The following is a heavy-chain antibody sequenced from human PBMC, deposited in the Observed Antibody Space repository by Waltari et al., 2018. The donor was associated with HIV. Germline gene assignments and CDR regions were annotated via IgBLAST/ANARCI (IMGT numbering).Heavy chain of an antibody. Sequence: QVHLVESGGDVVQPGRSLRLSCGTTGFIFTHYAMHWFRQAPGNVFDCVAVISYDGTNKFYTDSVKGRVTISRDNSKNTLSLQMNSLRAEDTAIYYCAKSVNSAWHDFVGWGQGTLVIVSS. J-gene: IGHJ4*02. D-gene: IGHD6-19*01. CDR1: GFIFTHYA. CDR3: AKSVNSAWHDFVG. CDR2: ISYDGTNK. V-gene: IGHV3-30*10.